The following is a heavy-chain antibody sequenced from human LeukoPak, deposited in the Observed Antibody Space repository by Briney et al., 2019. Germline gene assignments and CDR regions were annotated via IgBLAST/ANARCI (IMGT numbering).Heavy chain of an antibody. CDR2: IYSGGST. J-gene: IGHJ4*02. Sequence: PGGSLRLSCAASGFTFSSYSMNWVRQAPGKGLEWVSVIYSGGSTYYADYVKGRFTISRDNSKNTLYLQMNSLRAEDTAVYYCARDSRATDFDYWGQGTLVTVSS. V-gene: IGHV3-66*01. CDR1: GFTFSSYS. D-gene: IGHD1-26*01. CDR3: ARDSRATDFDY.